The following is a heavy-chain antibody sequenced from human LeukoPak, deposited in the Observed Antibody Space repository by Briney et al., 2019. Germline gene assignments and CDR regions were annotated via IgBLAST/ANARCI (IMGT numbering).Heavy chain of an antibody. CDR2: ISGSGGST. CDR1: GFTFSSYA. D-gene: IGHD3-10*01. J-gene: IGHJ4*02. CDR3: AKDRGVWFGEYHNPHYYFDY. Sequence: GGSLRLPCAASGFTFSSYAMSWVRQAPGKGLEWVSAISGSGGSTYYADSVKGRFTISRDNSKNTLYLQMNSLRAEDTAVYYCAKDRGVWFGEYHNPHYYFDYSGQGTLVTVSS. V-gene: IGHV3-23*01.